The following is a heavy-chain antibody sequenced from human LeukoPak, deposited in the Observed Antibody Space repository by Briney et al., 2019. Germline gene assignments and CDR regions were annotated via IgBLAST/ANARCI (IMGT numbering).Heavy chain of an antibody. D-gene: IGHD6-13*01. Sequence: GGSLRLSCAASGFTFSSYSMNWVRQAPGKGLEWVSSISSSSSYIYYADSVKGRFTISRDNAKNSLYLQMNSLRAEDTAVYYCARCSSSWSAFYYFDYWGQGTLVTVSS. V-gene: IGHV3-21*01. J-gene: IGHJ4*02. CDR1: GFTFSSYS. CDR3: ARCSSSWSAFYYFDY. CDR2: ISSSSSYI.